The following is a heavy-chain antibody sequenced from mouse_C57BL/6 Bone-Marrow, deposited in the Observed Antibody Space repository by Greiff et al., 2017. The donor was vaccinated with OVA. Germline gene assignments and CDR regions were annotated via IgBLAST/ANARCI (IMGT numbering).Heavy chain of an antibody. Sequence: VQLQQPGAELVKPGASVKLSCKASGYTFTSYWMHWVKQRPGQGLEWIGEIDPSDSYTNYNQKFKGKSTLTVDKSSSTAYMQLSSLTSEDSAVYYCAKGGYGNYVAWFAYWGQGTLVTVSA. D-gene: IGHD2-1*01. CDR2: IDPSDSYT. V-gene: IGHV1-69*01. CDR3: AKGGYGNYVAWFAY. J-gene: IGHJ3*01. CDR1: GYTFTSYW.